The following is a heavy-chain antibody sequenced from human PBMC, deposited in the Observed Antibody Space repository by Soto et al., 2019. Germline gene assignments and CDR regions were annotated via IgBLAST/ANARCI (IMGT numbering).Heavy chain of an antibody. CDR2: IHYSGGNNFFS. D-gene: IGHD1-1*01. V-gene: IGHV4-59*01. J-gene: IGHJ4*02. CDR1: GGSIRNYF. CDR3: AAGEAIRRSTDPYYLNF. Sequence: TESLTLTCTVSGGSIRNYFWTWFRQPPGKGLEWVGYIHYSGGNNFFSSYNPSLRVRVLISEDTSKNQFCLKLLSVNSADTSVYYWAAGEAIRRSTDPYYLNFWGQGTLVTVSS.